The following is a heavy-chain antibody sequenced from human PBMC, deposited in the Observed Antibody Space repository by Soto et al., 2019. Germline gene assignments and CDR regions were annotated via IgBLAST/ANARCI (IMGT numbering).Heavy chain of an antibody. V-gene: IGHV4-34*01. CDR1: GGSFSGYY. J-gene: IGHJ5*02. CDR3: ASSYYDSSGFNWFDP. CDR2: INHSGST. D-gene: IGHD3-22*01. Sequence: QVQLQQWGAGLLKPSETLSLTCAVYGGSFSGYYWSWIRQPPGKGLEWIGEINHSGSTNYNPSLKSRVTISVDTSKNQFSLKLSSVTAADTAVYYCASSYYDSSGFNWFDPWGQGTLVTVSS.